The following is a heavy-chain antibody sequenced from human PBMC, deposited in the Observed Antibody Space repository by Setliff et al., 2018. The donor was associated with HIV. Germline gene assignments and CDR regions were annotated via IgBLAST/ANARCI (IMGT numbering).Heavy chain of an antibody. J-gene: IGHJ4*02. Sequence: GSLRLSCAASGFTVSSNYMHWVRQRPGKGLEWIGYVYYSGSTFYNPSLKSRLTISVDTSTNQFSLKLRSVTAADTAFYYCARQGYYYRGDFYHNEGSDYWGQGTLVTVSS. CDR1: GFTVSSNY. CDR3: ARQGYYYRGDFYHNEGSDY. CDR2: VYYSGST. D-gene: IGHD3-22*01. V-gene: IGHV4-59*08.